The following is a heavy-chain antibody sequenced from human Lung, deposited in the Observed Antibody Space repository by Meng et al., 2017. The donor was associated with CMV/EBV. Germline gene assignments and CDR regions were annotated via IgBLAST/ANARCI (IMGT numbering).Heavy chain of an antibody. CDR1: GYSFTTYA. CDR2: INAGNGNT. Sequence: QVQLVQSGAEVKRPGASVKVSCKASGYSFTTYAMHWVRQAPGQRLEWMGWINAGNGNTKYSEKFQSRVTITRDTAASTAYMELSSLRSEDTAVYYCARTGCSSSSRYDYWGQGTLVTVSS. D-gene: IGHD2-2*01. CDR3: ARTGCSSSSRYDY. V-gene: IGHV1-3*01. J-gene: IGHJ4*02.